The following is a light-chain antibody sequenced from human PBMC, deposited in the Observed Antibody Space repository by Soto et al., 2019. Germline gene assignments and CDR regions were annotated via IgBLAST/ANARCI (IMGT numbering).Light chain of an antibody. J-gene: IGKJ2*01. V-gene: IGKV2-40*01. CDR2: TLS. CDR1: QIILDSNDGNTY. Sequence: DIVLTQTPLFLPVTPGEPSSISCRSSQIILDSNDGNTYLDWYLQKPGQSPQLLIYTLSSRASGVRYRLMGSVSCTDFTLKISRVEAEDVCVYFCLQRTQSPYTVGQGTKL. CDR3: LQRTQSPYT.